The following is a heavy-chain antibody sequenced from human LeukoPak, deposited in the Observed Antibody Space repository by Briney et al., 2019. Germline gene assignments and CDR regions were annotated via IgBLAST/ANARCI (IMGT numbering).Heavy chain of an antibody. Sequence: ASVKVSCKASGYTFTGYYMHWVRQAPGQGLEWMGWINPNSGGTNYAQKFQGWVTMTRDTSISTAYMELSRLRSDDTAVYYCARGGPLRGYSGYAFDHWGQGTLVTVSS. CDR1: GYTFTGYY. CDR2: INPNSGGT. J-gene: IGHJ4*02. CDR3: ARGGPLRGYSGYAFDH. D-gene: IGHD5-12*01. V-gene: IGHV1-2*04.